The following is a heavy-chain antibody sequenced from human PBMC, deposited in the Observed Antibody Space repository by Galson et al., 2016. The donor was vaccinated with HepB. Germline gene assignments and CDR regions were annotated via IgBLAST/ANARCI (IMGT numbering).Heavy chain of an antibody. Sequence: SLRLSCAASGFTFSRFGMHWVRQTPGKGLEWVAVISYDGKNKYYGDSVKGRFTISRDDSQNTVYLQMNSLRAEDTGFYYCAKDYWMTRLTWGPDYWGQGTLVTVSS. D-gene: IGHD4-17*01. J-gene: IGHJ4*02. CDR3: AKDYWMTRLTWGPDY. CDR2: ISYDGKNK. V-gene: IGHV3-30*18. CDR1: GFTFSRFG.